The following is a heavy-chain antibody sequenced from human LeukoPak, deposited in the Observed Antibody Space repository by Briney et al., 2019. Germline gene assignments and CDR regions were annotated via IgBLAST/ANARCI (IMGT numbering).Heavy chain of an antibody. CDR1: GFTFSSYG. J-gene: IGHJ4*02. D-gene: IGHD3-22*01. CDR3: AKEGYYDSSGYPETFDY. V-gene: IGHV3-23*01. CDR2: ISGSGGST. Sequence: PGGSLRLSCAASGFTFSSYGMSWVRQAPGKGLEWVSAISGSGGSTYYADSVKGRFTISRDNPKNTLYLQMNSLRAEDTAVYYCAKEGYYDSSGYPETFDYWGQGTLVTVSS.